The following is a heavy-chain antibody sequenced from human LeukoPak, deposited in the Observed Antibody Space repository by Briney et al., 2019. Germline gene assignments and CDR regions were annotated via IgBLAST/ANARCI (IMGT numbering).Heavy chain of an antibody. CDR1: GFTFGDYS. Sequence: GGSLRLSCTASGFTFGDYSMSWGRQAPGKGLEWVGFIRSKAYGGTTEYAASVKGRFTISRDDSKSIAYLQMNSLKTEDTAVYYCTSVGAGASDYWGQGTLVTVSS. V-gene: IGHV3-49*04. D-gene: IGHD1-26*01. CDR3: TSVGAGASDY. J-gene: IGHJ4*02. CDR2: IRSKAYGGTT.